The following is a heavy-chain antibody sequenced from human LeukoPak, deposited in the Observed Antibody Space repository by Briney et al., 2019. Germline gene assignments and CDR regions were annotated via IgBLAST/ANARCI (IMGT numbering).Heavy chain of an antibody. D-gene: IGHD3-10*01. CDR2: ISYDGSNK. CDR3: AKDQPGVSGSHYNVH. CDR1: GFTFSSYG. J-gene: IGHJ1*01. V-gene: IGHV3-30*18. Sequence: GSLRLSCAASGFTFSSYGMHWVRQAPGKGLEWVAVISYDGSNKYYADSVKGRFTISSDNSKNTLYLKMNSLRAEDTAVYYCAKDQPGVSGSHYNVHWGQGTLVPVSS.